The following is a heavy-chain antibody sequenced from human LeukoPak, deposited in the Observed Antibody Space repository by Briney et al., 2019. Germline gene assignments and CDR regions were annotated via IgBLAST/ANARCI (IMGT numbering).Heavy chain of an antibody. Sequence: PGGSLRLSCAASGFTFSSYSMNWVRQAPGKGLEWVSYISSTYSTAYYADSVKGRSTISRDNAKNLLYLQMSSLRDEDTAVYYCARDQVAAAGARDFDFWGQGTLVTVSS. CDR2: ISSTYSTA. J-gene: IGHJ4*02. D-gene: IGHD6-13*01. CDR1: GFTFSSYS. V-gene: IGHV3-48*02. CDR3: ARDQVAAAGARDFDF.